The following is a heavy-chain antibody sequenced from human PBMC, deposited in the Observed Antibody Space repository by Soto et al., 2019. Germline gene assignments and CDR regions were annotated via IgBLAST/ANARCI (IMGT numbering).Heavy chain of an antibody. J-gene: IGHJ5*02. CDR2: VYYTGTT. CDR1: GVPGSNGTFF. D-gene: IGHD6-13*01. V-gene: IGHV4-39*01. CDR3: ASHSWYLGDNFFRP. Sequence: SETLSVTCTVSGVPGSNGTFFWGWVRQAPGRGMEWIGSVYYTGTTYYSPSFEGRVAISVGTSKNEFSLILTSVTASDTAVYFCASHSWYLGDNFFRPWGQGILVTVSS.